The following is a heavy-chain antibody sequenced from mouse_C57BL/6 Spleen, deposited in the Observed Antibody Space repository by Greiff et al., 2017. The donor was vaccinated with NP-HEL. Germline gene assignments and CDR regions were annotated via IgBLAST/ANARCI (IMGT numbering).Heavy chain of an antibody. CDR3: THYGSSYDYAMDY. CDR1: GFNIKDDY. J-gene: IGHJ4*01. Sequence: VQLQQSGAELVRPGASVKLSCTASGFNIKDDYMHWVKQRPEQGLEWIGWIDPENGDTEYASKFQGKATITADTSSNTAYLQLSSLTSEDTAVYYCTHYGSSYDYAMDYWGQGTSVTVSS. V-gene: IGHV14-4*01. CDR2: IDPENGDT. D-gene: IGHD1-1*01.